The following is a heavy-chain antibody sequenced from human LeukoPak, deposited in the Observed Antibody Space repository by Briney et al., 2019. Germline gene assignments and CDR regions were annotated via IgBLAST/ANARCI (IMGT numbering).Heavy chain of an antibody. J-gene: IGHJ4*02. D-gene: IGHD2-8*01. V-gene: IGHV3-30*04. CDR3: ARDPMADFDY. CDR2: ISSDGKST. CDR1: GFTFSTYA. Sequence: GGSLRLSCAASGFTFSTYALHWVRQAPGTGLEWVAVISSDGKSTIYADSVKGRFTISRDNSKNTLFLQMNSLRTEDTAVYYCARDPMADFDYWGQGALVTVSS.